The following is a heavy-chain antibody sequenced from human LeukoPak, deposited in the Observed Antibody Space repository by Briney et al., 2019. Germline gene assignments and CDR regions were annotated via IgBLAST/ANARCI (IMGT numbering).Heavy chain of an antibody. CDR2: ISYDGSNK. CDR3: ARGGEDIVVVPAAKQGGNYYYYYMDV. J-gene: IGHJ6*03. V-gene: IGHV3-30*01. CDR1: GFTFSSYA. Sequence: GGSLRLSCAASGFTFSSYAMHWVRQAPGKGLEWVAVISYDGSNKYYADSVKGRFTIYRDNSKNTLYLQMNSLRAEDTAVYYCARGGEDIVVVPAAKQGGNYYYYYMDVWGKGTTVTVSS. D-gene: IGHD2-2*01.